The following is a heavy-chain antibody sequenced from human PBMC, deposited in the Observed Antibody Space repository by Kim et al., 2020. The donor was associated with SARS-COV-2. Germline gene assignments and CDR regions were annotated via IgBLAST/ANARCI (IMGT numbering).Heavy chain of an antibody. D-gene: IGHD2-2*01. Sequence: ASVKVSCKASGYTFTSYAMNWVRQAPGQGLEWMGWINTNTGNPTYAQGFTGRFVFSLDTSVSTAYLQISSLKAEDTAVYYCARVYRGLWDSTSHFIFDYWGQGTLVTVSS. CDR1: GYTFTSYA. CDR3: ARVYRGLWDSTSHFIFDY. V-gene: IGHV7-4-1*02. CDR2: INTNTGNP. J-gene: IGHJ4*02.